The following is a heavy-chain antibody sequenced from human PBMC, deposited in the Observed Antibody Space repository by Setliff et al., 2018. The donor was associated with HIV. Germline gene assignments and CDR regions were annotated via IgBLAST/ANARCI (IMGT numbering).Heavy chain of an antibody. CDR2: FHYNGRT. V-gene: IGHV4-39*01. CDR3: ARYTSKVDWFDP. J-gene: IGHJ5*02. Sequence: CTVSGDSITNDDYYWGWIRQPPGKGLEWIAIFHYNGRTYYDPSLKSRVTIFVDTSKTQFYLKLRSVTASDTAVYYCARYTSKVDWFDPWGQGTLVTSPQ. CDR1: GDSITNDDYY. D-gene: IGHD2-2*02.